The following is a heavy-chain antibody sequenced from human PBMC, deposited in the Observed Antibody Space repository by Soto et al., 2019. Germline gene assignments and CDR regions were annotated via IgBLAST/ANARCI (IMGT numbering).Heavy chain of an antibody. CDR3: ARVRHCSSTSGNLYYYYYYGMDV. D-gene: IGHD2-2*01. Sequence: QVQLVQSGAEVKKPWSSVTVSCKASGGTFSSYAISWVRQAPGQGLEWMGGIIHIVGTANYAQKFQGRVTSTADKSTSTAYMELSSLRSEDTAVYYCARVRHCSSTSGNLYYYYYYGMDVWGQGTTVTVSS. CDR2: IIHIVGTA. V-gene: IGHV1-69*06. CDR1: GGTFSSYA. J-gene: IGHJ6*02.